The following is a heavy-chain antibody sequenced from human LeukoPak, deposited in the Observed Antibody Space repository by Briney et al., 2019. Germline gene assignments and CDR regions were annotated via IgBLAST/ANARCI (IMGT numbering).Heavy chain of an antibody. Sequence: PGGSLRLSCAASGFTINGHTMTWVRQAPGKGLEWVSIIGGRDDRTYYADSVKGRFTISRDNSKNLLYLQMNSLRAEDTAVYYCAKFSGGVAPLDPWGQGTLVTVSS. CDR3: AKFSGGVAPLDP. J-gene: IGHJ5*02. V-gene: IGHV3-23*01. CDR2: IGGRDDRT. CDR1: GFTINGHT. D-gene: IGHD5-12*01.